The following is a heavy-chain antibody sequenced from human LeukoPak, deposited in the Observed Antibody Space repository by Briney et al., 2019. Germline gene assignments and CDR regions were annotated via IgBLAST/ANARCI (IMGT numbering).Heavy chain of an antibody. Sequence: GGSLRLSCAVSGFSVSSNYMTWVRQAPGKRLEWVSVFYAGATTYYADSVKGRFTISKDISKNTLSLQMNNLRAEDTAVYFCARFRDSHYLAPFDFWGQGALVTVSS. CDR2: FYAGATT. CDR1: GFSVSSNY. V-gene: IGHV3-53*01. CDR3: ARFRDSHYLAPFDF. D-gene: IGHD4-11*01. J-gene: IGHJ4*02.